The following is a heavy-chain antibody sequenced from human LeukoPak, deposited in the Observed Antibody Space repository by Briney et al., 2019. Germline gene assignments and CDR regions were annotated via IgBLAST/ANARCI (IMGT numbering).Heavy chain of an antibody. Sequence: GASVKVSCKASGYTLTNYGILWVRQAPRQGLEWMGWISAYSGNTNYAQKLQGRVTMTTETSTSTAYMELESLRSDDTAVYYCAISQGSYYDTSGYLGGDYWGQGTLVTVSS. CDR2: ISAYSGNT. J-gene: IGHJ4*02. D-gene: IGHD3-22*01. CDR3: AISQGSYYDTSGYLGGDY. V-gene: IGHV1-18*01. CDR1: GYTLTNYG.